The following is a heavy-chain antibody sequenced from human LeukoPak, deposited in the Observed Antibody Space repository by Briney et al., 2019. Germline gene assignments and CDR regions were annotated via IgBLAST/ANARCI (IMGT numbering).Heavy chain of an antibody. CDR3: ATSGSTYYYGSGSYYYYMDV. CDR2: INPNSGGT. Sequence: ASVKVSCKASGYTFTGYYMHWVRQAPGQGLEWMGWINPNSGGTNYAQKFQGRVTMTRDTSISTAYMELSRLRSDDTAVYYCATSGSTYYYGSGSYYYYMDVWGKGTTVTVSS. D-gene: IGHD3-10*01. J-gene: IGHJ6*03. V-gene: IGHV1-2*02. CDR1: GYTFTGYY.